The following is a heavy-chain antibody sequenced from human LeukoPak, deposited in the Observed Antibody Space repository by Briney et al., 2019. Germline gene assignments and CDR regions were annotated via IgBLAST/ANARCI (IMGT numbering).Heavy chain of an antibody. J-gene: IGHJ4*02. Sequence: GGSLRLSCATSGFTFSSSSMNWVRQAPEKGLEWVSYISTSGGTIYYADSVKGRFTISRDNAKNSLYLQMDSLRAEDTAVYYCARHIPFDWWGQGTLVTVSS. D-gene: IGHD2-21*01. CDR1: GFTFSSSS. V-gene: IGHV3-48*01. CDR3: ARHIPFDW. CDR2: ISTSGGTI.